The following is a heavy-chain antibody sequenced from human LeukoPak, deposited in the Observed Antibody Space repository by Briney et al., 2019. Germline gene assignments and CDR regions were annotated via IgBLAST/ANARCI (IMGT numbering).Heavy chain of an antibody. J-gene: IGHJ4*02. CDR3: ASVVVVAASNYFDY. CDR1: GGSISRGDYY. D-gene: IGHD2-15*01. CDR2: IYYSGST. V-gene: IGHV4-30-4*01. Sequence: PSQTLYLTCTVSGGSISRGDYYWSWIRQPPGKGLEWIGYIYYSGSTYYNPSLKSRVTISVDTSKNQFSLKLSSVTAADTAVYYCASVVVVAASNYFDYWGQGTLVTVSS.